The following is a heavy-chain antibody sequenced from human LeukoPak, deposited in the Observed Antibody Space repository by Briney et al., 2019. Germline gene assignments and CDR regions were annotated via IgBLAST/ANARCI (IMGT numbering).Heavy chain of an antibody. V-gene: IGHV3-23*01. CDR1: GFTFSSYG. Sequence: GGSLRLSCAASGFTFSSYGMSWVRQAPGKGLEWVSAISGSGGSTYYADSVKGRFTIYRDNSKNTLYLQMNSLRAEDTAVYYCAKDFMSGITMVRGVIINYFDYWGQGTLVTVSS. D-gene: IGHD3-10*01. J-gene: IGHJ4*02. CDR2: ISGSGGST. CDR3: AKDFMSGITMVRGVIINYFDY.